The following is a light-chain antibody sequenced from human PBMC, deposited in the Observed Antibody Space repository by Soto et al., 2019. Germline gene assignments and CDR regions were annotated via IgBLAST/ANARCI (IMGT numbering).Light chain of an antibody. V-gene: IGLV2-14*01. CDR2: DVR. Sequence: QSVLTQPASVSGSPGQSITISCTGTSSDVGGYNYVSWYQQHPGKAPKLMIYDVRNRPSGVSNRFSGSKSVITASLTISGLQAEDEADYYCSSYTTISTYVFGTGTKVTVL. CDR1: SSDVGGYNY. CDR3: SSYTTISTYV. J-gene: IGLJ1*01.